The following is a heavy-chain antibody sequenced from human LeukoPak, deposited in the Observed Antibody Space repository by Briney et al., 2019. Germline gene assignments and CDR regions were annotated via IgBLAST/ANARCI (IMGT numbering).Heavy chain of an antibody. J-gene: IGHJ3*02. D-gene: IGHD2-21*02. Sequence: SGTLSLTCAVSGGSISSSNWWSWVRQPPGKGLEWIGEIYHSGSTNYNPSLKSRVTISVDKSKNQFSLKLNSVTAADTAVYYCAGAHCGGDCYSGRAFDIWGQGTMVTVSS. CDR3: AGAHCGGDCYSGRAFDI. CDR1: GGSISSSNW. CDR2: IYHSGST. V-gene: IGHV4-4*02.